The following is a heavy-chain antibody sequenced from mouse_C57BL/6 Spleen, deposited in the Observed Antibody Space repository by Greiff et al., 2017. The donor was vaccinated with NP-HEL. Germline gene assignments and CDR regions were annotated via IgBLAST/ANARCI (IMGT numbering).Heavy chain of an antibody. D-gene: IGHD3-3*01. CDR3: ARRGDGGYAMDY. CDR1: GYAFSSSW. J-gene: IGHJ4*01. V-gene: IGHV1-82*01. Sequence: QVQLKESGPELVKPGASVKISCKASGYAFSSSWMNWVKQRPGKGLEWIGRIYPGDGDTNYNGKFKGKATLTADKSSSTAYMQLSSLTSEDSAVYFCARRGDGGYAMDYWGQGTSVTVSS. CDR2: IYPGDGDT.